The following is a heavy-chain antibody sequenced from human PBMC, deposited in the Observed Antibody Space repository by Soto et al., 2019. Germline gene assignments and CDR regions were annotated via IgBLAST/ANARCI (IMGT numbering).Heavy chain of an antibody. D-gene: IGHD3-22*01. V-gene: IGHV3-30*18. J-gene: IGHJ3*02. CDR2: ISYGGSDQ. CDR3: AKEVRYYYDSRGVDAFDI. Sequence: QVQLVESGGGVVQPGRSLRLSCAASGFTFSSYGMHWVRQAPGKGLEWVAVISYGGSDQFYADSVKGRYTISRDNSKNTLYLQMNSLRAEDTAVYYCAKEVRYYYDSRGVDAFDIWGQGTMVTVSS. CDR1: GFTFSSYG.